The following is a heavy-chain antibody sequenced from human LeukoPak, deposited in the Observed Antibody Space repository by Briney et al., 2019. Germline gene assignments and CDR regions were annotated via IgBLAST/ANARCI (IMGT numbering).Heavy chain of an antibody. CDR1: GYTFTGYY. J-gene: IGHJ5*02. CDR3: ARSLRDCSGGSCYSNWFDP. V-gene: IGHV1-2*02. Sequence: SVKVSCKASGYTFTGYYMHWLRPAPGQGLAWMGWINPNSGGTNYAQKFQGRVTMTRDTSISTAYMELSRLRSDDTAVYYCARSLRDCSGGSCYSNWFDPWGQGTLVTVSS. D-gene: IGHD2-15*01. CDR2: INPNSGGT.